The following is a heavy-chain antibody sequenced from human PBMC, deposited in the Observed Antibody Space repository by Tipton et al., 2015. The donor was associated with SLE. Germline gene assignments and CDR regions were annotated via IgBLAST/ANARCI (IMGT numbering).Heavy chain of an antibody. Sequence: TLSLTCAVSGFSVSSGYYWGWIRQSPEKGLEWIGSISHTGNIYYNPSLKSRVSMSIDTSRNEVFLRLSSVTAADTAVYYCARHDYDSNGYYMHFFDYWGQGTLVTVSS. V-gene: IGHV4-38-2*01. D-gene: IGHD3-22*01. CDR1: GFSVSSGYY. CDR2: ISHTGNI. CDR3: ARHDYDSNGYYMHFFDY. J-gene: IGHJ4*02.